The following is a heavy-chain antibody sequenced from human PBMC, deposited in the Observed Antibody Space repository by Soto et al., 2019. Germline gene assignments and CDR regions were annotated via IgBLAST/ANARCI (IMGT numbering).Heavy chain of an antibody. J-gene: IGHJ3*02. CDR2: INPSGGST. V-gene: IGHV1-46*01. CDR1: GYTFTSYY. D-gene: IGHD3-22*01. Sequence: GASVKVSCKASGYTFTSYYMHWVRQAPGQGLEWMGIINPSGGSTSYAQKFQGRVTMTRDTSTSTVYMELSSLRSEDTAVYYCASPGYYDSSGYLHDAFDIWGQGTMVTVSS. CDR3: ASPGYYDSSGYLHDAFDI.